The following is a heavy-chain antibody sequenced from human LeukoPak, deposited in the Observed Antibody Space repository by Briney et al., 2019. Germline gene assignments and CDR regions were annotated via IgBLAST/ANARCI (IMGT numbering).Heavy chain of an antibody. V-gene: IGHV1-18*01. CDR3: ARDRDYGVVYGMDV. Sequence: ASVKVSCKDSGYTFTSYGISWVRQAPGQGLEWMGWISAYNGNTNYAQKLQGRVTMTTDTSTSTAYMELRSLRSDDTAVYYCARDRDYGVVYGMDVWGQGTTVTVSS. CDR1: GYTFTSYG. J-gene: IGHJ6*02. CDR2: ISAYNGNT. D-gene: IGHD4-17*01.